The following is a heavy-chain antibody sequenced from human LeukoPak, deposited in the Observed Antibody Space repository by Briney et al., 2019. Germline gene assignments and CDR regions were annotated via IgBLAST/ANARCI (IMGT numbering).Heavy chain of an antibody. V-gene: IGHV3-30*02. Sequence: GGSLRLSCAASGFTFSSYGMHWVRQAPGKGLERVAFIRNDGSNKYYADSVKGRFTISTDNSKNTLYLQMNSLRAEDTAVYYCAKFYCSSTSCYLPSATYTYCYYYYMDVWGKGPTVTVS. CDR1: GFTFSSYG. CDR3: AKFYCSSTSCYLPSATYTYCYYYYMDV. J-gene: IGHJ6*03. D-gene: IGHD2-2*01. CDR2: IRNDGSNK.